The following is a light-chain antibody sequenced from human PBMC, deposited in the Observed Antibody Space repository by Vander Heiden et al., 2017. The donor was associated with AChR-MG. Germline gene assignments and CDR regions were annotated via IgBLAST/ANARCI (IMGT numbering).Light chain of an antibody. V-gene: IGLV2-8*01. CDR3: SSYAGSNILL. Sequence: QSALTQPPSASGSPGQSVTISCTGTSSDIGGYDRVSWYQQQPGKAPKLVIYEVYKRPSGVPDRFSGSKSGNTASLTVSGLQAEDEADYYCSSYAGSNILLFGGGTKLTVL. J-gene: IGLJ3*02. CDR1: SSDIGGYDR. CDR2: EVY.